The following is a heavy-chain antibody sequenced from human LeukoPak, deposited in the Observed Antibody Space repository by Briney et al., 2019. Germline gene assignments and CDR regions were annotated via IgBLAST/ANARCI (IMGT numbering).Heavy chain of an antibody. D-gene: IGHD2-21*02. CDR2: INHSGST. J-gene: IGHJ4*02. V-gene: IGHV4-34*01. CDR3: ARGGGDPIPYFDY. CDR1: GGSFSGYY. Sequence: PSETLSLTCAVYGGSFSGYYWSWIRQPPGKGLEWIGEINHSGSTNYNPSLKSRVTISVDTSKNQFSLKLSSVTAADTAVYYCARGGGDPIPYFDYWGRGTLVTVSS.